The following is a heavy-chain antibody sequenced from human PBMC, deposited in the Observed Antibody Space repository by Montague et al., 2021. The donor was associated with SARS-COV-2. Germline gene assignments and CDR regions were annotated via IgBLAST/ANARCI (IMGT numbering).Heavy chain of an antibody. D-gene: IGHD3-10*01. V-gene: IGHV4-61*01. CDR1: GVSVSDPYYH. CDR3: ATYRQGGSGRGY. Sequence: ETLSLTCTVSGVSVSDPYYHWSWIRQPPGKGLEWIGYIDYGGSSNYSPSLYSRVTISLDTSKNQLSLRLTSETAADTAVYYCATYRQGGSGRGYWGQGILVTVSS. CDR2: IDYGGSS. J-gene: IGHJ4*02.